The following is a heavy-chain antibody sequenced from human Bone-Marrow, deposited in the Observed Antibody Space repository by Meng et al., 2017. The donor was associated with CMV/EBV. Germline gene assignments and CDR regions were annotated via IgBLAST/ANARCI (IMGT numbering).Heavy chain of an antibody. CDR2: ISAYNGNT. CDR3: ARLPGYCSSTSCYRYYYYYGMDV. CDR1: GYTFTSCG. D-gene: IGHD2-2*01. Sequence: ASVKVSCQASGYTFTSCGISWVRQAPGQGLEWMGWISAYNGNTNYAQKLQGRVTMTTDTSTSTAYMELKSLRSDDTAVSYCARLPGYCSSTSCYRYYYYYGMDVWGQGSTVTVSS. V-gene: IGHV1-18*01. J-gene: IGHJ6*02.